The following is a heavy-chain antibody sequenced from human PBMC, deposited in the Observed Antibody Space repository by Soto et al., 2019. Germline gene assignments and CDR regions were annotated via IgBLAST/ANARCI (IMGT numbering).Heavy chain of an antibody. D-gene: IGHD3-10*01. V-gene: IGHV5-51*01. CDR1: GYIFTSHW. Sequence: PGESLKISCKTSGYIFTSHWIAWVRQMPGKGLEWMGIIFPGDSDTRYSPSFQGQVTISVEKPITTAYLQWSSLKASDTAMYYCARPSYGSGRIDYWGQGTLVTVS. CDR3: ARPSYGSGRIDY. J-gene: IGHJ4*02. CDR2: IFPGDSDT.